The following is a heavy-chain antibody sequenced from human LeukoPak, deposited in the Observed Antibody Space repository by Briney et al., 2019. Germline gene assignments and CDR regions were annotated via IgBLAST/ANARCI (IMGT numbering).Heavy chain of an antibody. V-gene: IGHV3-30*18. CDR3: AKDRGSGSFTLDY. CDR1: GFTFSTYD. J-gene: IGHJ4*02. CDR2: ISYDGSNK. D-gene: IGHD1-26*01. Sequence: GGSLRLSCAASGFTFSTYDMYWVRQAPGKGLEWVAVISYDGSNKFYADSAKGRFTISRDNSKNTLSLQMNSLRAEDTAVYYCAKDRGSGSFTLDYWGQGTLVTVSS.